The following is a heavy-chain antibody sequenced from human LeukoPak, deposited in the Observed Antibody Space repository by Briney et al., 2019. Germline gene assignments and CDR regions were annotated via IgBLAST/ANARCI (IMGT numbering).Heavy chain of an antibody. V-gene: IGHV3-23*01. D-gene: IGHD6-19*01. Sequence: GGSLRLSCAASGFTFSSYAMNWVRQAPGEGLEWVSVISSSGGSTYYADSVKGRFIISRDNSKNTLYLQMNSLRAEDTAVYYCTKAGIAVPATPDYWGQGTLVTVSS. CDR3: TKAGIAVPATPDY. CDR1: GFTFSSYA. CDR2: ISSSGGST. J-gene: IGHJ4*02.